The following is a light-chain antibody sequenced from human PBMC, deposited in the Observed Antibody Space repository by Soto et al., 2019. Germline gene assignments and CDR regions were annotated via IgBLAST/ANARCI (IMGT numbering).Light chain of an antibody. CDR3: QHYNSYSEA. Sequence: DIQMTQSPSTLSGSVGDRVTITCRASQTISSWLAWYQQKPGKAPKLLIYKASTLKSGAPSRFSGSGYGKEFTLTISSLQPDDFATYYCQHYNSYSEAFGQGTKVELK. CDR1: QTISSW. CDR2: KAS. V-gene: IGKV1-5*03. J-gene: IGKJ1*01.